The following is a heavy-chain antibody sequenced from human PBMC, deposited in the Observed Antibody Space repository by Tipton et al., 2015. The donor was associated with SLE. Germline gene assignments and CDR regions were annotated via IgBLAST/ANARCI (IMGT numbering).Heavy chain of an antibody. D-gene: IGHD2-15*01. J-gene: IGHJ4*02. CDR2: ISYDGSNK. CDR3: ARDPRVVVVAAEGYYFDY. V-gene: IGHV3-30*04. Sequence: QVQLVQSGGGVVQPGRSLRLSCAASGFTFSSYAIHWVRQAPGKGLEWAALISYDGSNKYYADSVKGRFTISRDNSKNTLYLQMNSLRAEDTALYYCARDPRVVVVAAEGYYFDYWGQGTLVTVSS. CDR1: GFTFSSYA.